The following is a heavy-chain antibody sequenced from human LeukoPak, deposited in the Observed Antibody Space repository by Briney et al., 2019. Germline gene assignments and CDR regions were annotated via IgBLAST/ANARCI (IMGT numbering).Heavy chain of an antibody. Sequence: PSETLSLTCTVSGGSISSYYWSWIRQPPGKGLEWIGYIYYSGSTNYNPSLKSRVTISVDTSKNQFSLKLSSVTAADTAVYYCARQTFAEGITIFGVVITDAFDIWGQGTMVTVSS. CDR2: IYYSGST. CDR3: ARQTFAEGITIFGVVITDAFDI. V-gene: IGHV4-59*08. D-gene: IGHD3-3*01. J-gene: IGHJ3*02. CDR1: GGSISSYY.